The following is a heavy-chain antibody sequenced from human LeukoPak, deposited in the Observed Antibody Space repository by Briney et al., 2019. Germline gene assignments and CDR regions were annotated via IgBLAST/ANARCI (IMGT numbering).Heavy chain of an antibody. V-gene: IGHV1-8*01. D-gene: IGHD1-26*01. CDR3: ATSRSWVLLYDY. CDR2: MNPNSGNT. J-gene: IGHJ4*02. Sequence: ASVKVSCKASGYTFTSYDINWVRQATGQGLEWMGWMNPNSGNTGYAQKLQGRVTMTRNTSISTAYMELSSLRSEGTAVYYCATSRSWVLLYDYWGQGTLVTVSS. CDR1: GYTFTSYD.